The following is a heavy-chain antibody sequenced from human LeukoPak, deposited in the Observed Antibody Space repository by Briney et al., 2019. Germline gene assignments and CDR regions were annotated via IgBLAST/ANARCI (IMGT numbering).Heavy chain of an antibody. CDR2: ISGNGITT. CDR3: AKDQSIWTGYYRGSYFDY. CDR1: GFSVSNNY. D-gene: IGHD3/OR15-3a*01. Sequence: PGGSLRLSCAASGFSVSNNYMSWVRQAPGKGLEWVSGISGNGITTYYADSVKGRFTISRDKSQNTLHLQMNSLRAEDTAVYYCAKDQSIWTGYYRGSYFDYWGQGTLVTVSS. V-gene: IGHV3-23*01. J-gene: IGHJ4*02.